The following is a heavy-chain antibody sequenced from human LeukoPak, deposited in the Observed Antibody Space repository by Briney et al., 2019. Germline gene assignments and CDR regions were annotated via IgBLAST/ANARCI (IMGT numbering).Heavy chain of an antibody. CDR3: ARSPTVTTLIRSGRTFDY. CDR1: GGSFSGYY. J-gene: IGHJ4*02. D-gene: IGHD4-17*01. Sequence: SETLSLTCAVYGGSFSGYYWSWIRQPPGKGLEWIGEINHSGSTNYNPSLKSRVTISVDTSKNQFSLKLSSVTAADTAVYYCARSPTVTTLIRSGRTFDYWGQGTLVTVSS. V-gene: IGHV4-34*01. CDR2: INHSGST.